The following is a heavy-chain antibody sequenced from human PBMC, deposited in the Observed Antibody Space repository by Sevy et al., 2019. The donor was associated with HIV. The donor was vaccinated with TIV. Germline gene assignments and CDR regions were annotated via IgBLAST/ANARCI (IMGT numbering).Heavy chain of an antibody. D-gene: IGHD5-18*01. CDR1: GFTFGDSW. J-gene: IGHJ4*02. Sequence: RGFLRLSCVASGFTFGDSWMIWVRQAPGKGLERIAFINEDGSRLGYVDSVRGRFTISRENIKNSLYLQMNNLRAEDTALYFCARDRAYSAVDYWGQGTLVTVSS. V-gene: IGHV3-7*01. CDR2: INEDGSRL. CDR3: ARDRAYSAVDY.